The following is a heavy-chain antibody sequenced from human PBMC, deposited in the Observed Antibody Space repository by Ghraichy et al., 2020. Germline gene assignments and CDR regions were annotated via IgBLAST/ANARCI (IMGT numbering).Heavy chain of an antibody. CDR2: ISFSGIPI. J-gene: IGHJ2*01. Sequence: GGSLRLSCAASGFTFSDYYMSWIRQAPGKGLEWVSYISFSGIPIYYADSVKGRFTISRDNAKNSLYLQMNSLRAEDTAVYYCARVNIEAVALNWYFDLWGRGTLVTVSS. D-gene: IGHD6-19*01. CDR1: GFTFSDYY. V-gene: IGHV3-11*01. CDR3: ARVNIEAVALNWYFDL.